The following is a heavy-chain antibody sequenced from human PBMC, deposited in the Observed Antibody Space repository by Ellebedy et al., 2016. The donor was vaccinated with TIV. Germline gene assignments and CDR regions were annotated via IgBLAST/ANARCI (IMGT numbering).Heavy chain of an antibody. CDR3: TRGMVRGLYDMDV. D-gene: IGHD3-10*01. V-gene: IGHV1-8*02. CDR2: MNPNSGNT. J-gene: IGHJ6*02. CDR1: GYRFSSYG. Sequence: ASVKVSCXASGYRFSSYGISWVRQAPGQGLECMGWMNPNSGNTGYAQKFQGRVTMTSDTSISTAYMELSSLRSEDTAVYYCTRGMVRGLYDMDVWGQGTTVTVSS.